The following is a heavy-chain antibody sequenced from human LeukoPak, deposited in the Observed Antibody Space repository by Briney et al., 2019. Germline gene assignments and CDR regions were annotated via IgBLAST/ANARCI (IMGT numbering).Heavy chain of an antibody. J-gene: IGHJ4*02. V-gene: IGHV3-30*18. CDR1: GFTFSSYG. Sequence: GGSLRLSCAASGFTFSSYGMPWVRQAPGKGLEWVAVISYDGSNKYYADSVKSRFTISRDNSKNTLYLQMNSLRAEDTAVYYCAKTSPPSSPGYWGQGTLVTVSS. CDR2: ISYDGSNK. D-gene: IGHD3-10*01. CDR3: AKTSPPSSPGY.